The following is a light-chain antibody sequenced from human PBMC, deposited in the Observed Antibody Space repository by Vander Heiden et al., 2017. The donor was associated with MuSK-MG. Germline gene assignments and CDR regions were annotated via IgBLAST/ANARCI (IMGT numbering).Light chain of an antibody. CDR1: SSDVGGYNY. Sequence: QSALTQPASVSGSPGQSITISCPGTSSDVGGYNYVSWYQQHPGKAPNLMINDVSHRPAVVSNRFSGSKSGNTASLTSSGLQAEDEADYYCSSYTSSSTVVFGGGTKLTVL. CDR3: SSYTSSSTVV. V-gene: IGLV2-14*03. CDR2: DVS. J-gene: IGLJ2*01.